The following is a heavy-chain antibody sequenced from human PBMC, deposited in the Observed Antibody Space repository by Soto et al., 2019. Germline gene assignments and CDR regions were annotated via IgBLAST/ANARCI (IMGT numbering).Heavy chain of an antibody. D-gene: IGHD4-17*01. V-gene: IGHV1-69*08. Sequence: QVQLVQSGAEVKKPGSSVKVSCKASGGTFSSYTISWVRQAPGQGLEWMGRIIPILGIANYAQKFQGRVTITADKSTSTAYMELSSLRSEDTAVYYCARDSLEGVTTQFYYYYMDVWGKGTTVTVCS. CDR1: GGTFSSYT. CDR2: IIPILGIA. J-gene: IGHJ6*03. CDR3: ARDSLEGVTTQFYYYYMDV.